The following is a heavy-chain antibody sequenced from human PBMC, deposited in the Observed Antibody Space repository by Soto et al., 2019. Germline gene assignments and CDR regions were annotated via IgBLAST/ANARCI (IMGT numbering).Heavy chain of an antibody. CDR1: GYTFTRSG. V-gene: IGHV1-18*01. Sequence: QVQLVQSGAEVKKPGASVKVSCKASGYTFTRSGISWVRQAPGQGLEWMGWISTYNGDTNYAQTFQGRVTMTTDTSTSTVHREVRSLRSDDTAVYYCAREGLAPDYYYGMDVWGQGTPVTVSS. CDR3: AREGLAPDYYYGMDV. CDR2: ISTYNGDT. J-gene: IGHJ6*02.